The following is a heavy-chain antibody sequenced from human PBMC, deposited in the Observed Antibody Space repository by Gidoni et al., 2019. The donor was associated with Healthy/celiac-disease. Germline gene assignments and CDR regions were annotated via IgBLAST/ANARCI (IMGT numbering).Heavy chain of an antibody. D-gene: IGHD6-19*01. CDR2: IKQDGSEK. CDR1: GFTFSSYW. CDR3: AREEVAVAGYYFDY. J-gene: IGHJ4*02. V-gene: IGHV3-7*03. Sequence: EVQLVESGGGLVPPGGALRLSCAASGFTFSSYWMSWVRQAPGKGLECVANIKQDGSEKYYVVSVKGRFTISRDNAKNSLYLQMNSLRAEDTAVYYCAREEVAVAGYYFDYWGQGTLVTVSS.